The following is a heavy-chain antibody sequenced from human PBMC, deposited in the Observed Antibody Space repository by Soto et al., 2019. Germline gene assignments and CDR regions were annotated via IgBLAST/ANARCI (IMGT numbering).Heavy chain of an antibody. V-gene: IGHV1-18*01. CDR3: ATDLLRFLEWNPNPKSRFDY. Sequence: ASVKVSCKASGYIFSSYGITWVRQAPGQGLEWMGCINAYNAATNYAQKIQGRVTMTADTSTDTAYMELSSLRSEDTAVYYCATDLLRFLEWNPNPKSRFDYWGQGTLVTVSS. D-gene: IGHD3-3*01. J-gene: IGHJ4*02. CDR1: GYIFSSYG. CDR2: INAYNAAT.